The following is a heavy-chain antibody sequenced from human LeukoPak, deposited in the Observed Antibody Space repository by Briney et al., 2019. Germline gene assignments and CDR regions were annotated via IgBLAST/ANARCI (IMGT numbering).Heavy chain of an antibody. D-gene: IGHD3-22*01. CDR3: ARRGYYDSSGYYGI. V-gene: IGHV4-39*01. CDR1: GGSISSSSYY. J-gene: IGHJ4*02. CDR2: IYYSGST. Sequence: SETLSLTCTVSGGSISSSSYYWGWIRQPPGKGLEWIGSIYYSGSTYYNPSLKSRVTISVDTSKNQFSLKLSSVTAADTAVYYCARRGYYDSSGYYGIWGQGTLVTVSS.